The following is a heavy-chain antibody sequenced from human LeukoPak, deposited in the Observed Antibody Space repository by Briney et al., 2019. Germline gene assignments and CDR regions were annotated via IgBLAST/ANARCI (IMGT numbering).Heavy chain of an antibody. Sequence: GASVKVSCEGSGYTFDRYGVTWVRQAPGQGLEWMGWISTYNGNTTYAQKIQGRVTMTTDTSTNTVYMDLRSLRSDDTAVYYCARDLGHCRNVVCSSSAYWGRGTLVTVSS. CDR1: GYTFDRYG. D-gene: IGHD1-14*01. CDR3: ARDLGHCRNVVCSSSAY. CDR2: ISTYNGNT. J-gene: IGHJ4*02. V-gene: IGHV1-18*01.